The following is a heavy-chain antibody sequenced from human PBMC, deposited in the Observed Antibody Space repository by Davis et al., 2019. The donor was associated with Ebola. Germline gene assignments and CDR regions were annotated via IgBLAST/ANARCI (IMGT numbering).Heavy chain of an antibody. D-gene: IGHD1-14*01. J-gene: IGHJ6*02. CDR1: ILTFKDLT. Sequence: GESLKISCAASILTFKDLTMTWVRQAPGRGLEWVSSTSSSGKSHFYADSVRGRFTISRDNSEKRVYLQMNDLRVDDTATYFCAALKPMLSTDVWGQGVAVTVS. CDR3: AALKPMLSTDV. V-gene: IGHV3-23*01. CDR2: TSSSGKSH.